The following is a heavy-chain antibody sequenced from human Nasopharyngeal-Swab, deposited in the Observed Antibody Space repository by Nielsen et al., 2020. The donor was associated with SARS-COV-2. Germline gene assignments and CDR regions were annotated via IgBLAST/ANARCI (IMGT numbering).Heavy chain of an antibody. CDR3: VREGRILGY. Sequence: SLKISCAASGFTFDDYAMHWVRQAPGKGLEWVSGISWNSGSIGYADSVKGRFTISRDNAKNSLYLEMNSLRADDTAVYYCVREGRILGYWGQGTLVTVSS. J-gene: IGHJ4*02. D-gene: IGHD2-15*01. CDR2: ISWNSGSI. CDR1: GFTFDDYA. V-gene: IGHV3-9*01.